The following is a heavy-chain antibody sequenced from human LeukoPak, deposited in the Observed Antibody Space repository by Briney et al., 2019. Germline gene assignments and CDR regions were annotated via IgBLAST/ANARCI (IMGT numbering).Heavy chain of an antibody. V-gene: IGHV4-59*06. Sequence: SETLSLTCTVSGGSISSYYWSWIRQPAGKGLEWIGYIYYSGSTYYNPSLKSRVTISVDTSKNQFSLKLSSVTAADTAVYYCARDIYDSGSYVDYWGQGTLVTVSS. J-gene: IGHJ4*02. D-gene: IGHD3-10*01. CDR1: GGSISSYY. CDR2: IYYSGST. CDR3: ARDIYDSGSYVDY.